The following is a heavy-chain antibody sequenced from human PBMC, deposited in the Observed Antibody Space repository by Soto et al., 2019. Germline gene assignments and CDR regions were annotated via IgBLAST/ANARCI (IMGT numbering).Heavy chain of an antibody. CDR3: AKSIPSGYDILTGYYKVGRYYGMDV. Sequence: PGGSLRLSCAASGFTFSSYAMNWVRQAPGKGLEWVSGISGSGGSTYYADSVKGRFTISRDNSKNTLYLQMNSLRAEDTAVYYCAKSIPSGYDILTGYYKVGRYYGMDVWGQGTTVTVSS. V-gene: IGHV3-23*01. CDR1: GFTFSSYA. D-gene: IGHD3-9*01. J-gene: IGHJ6*02. CDR2: ISGSGGST.